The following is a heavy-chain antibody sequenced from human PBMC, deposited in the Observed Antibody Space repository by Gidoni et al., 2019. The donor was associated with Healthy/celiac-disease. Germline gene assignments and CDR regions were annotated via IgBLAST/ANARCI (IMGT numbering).Heavy chain of an antibody. Sequence: EVQLLASGGGLVQPGGSLRLSWAASGFTFSSSAMCWVRPAQGKGLEWVSAISGSGGSTYYADSVKGRFTISRDNSKNTLYLQMNSLRAEDTAVYYCAKSPGPDFWSGDSYYFDYWGQGTLVTVSS. J-gene: IGHJ4*02. D-gene: IGHD3-3*01. CDR3: AKSPGPDFWSGDSYYFDY. CDR1: GFTFSSSA. CDR2: ISGSGGST. V-gene: IGHV3-23*01.